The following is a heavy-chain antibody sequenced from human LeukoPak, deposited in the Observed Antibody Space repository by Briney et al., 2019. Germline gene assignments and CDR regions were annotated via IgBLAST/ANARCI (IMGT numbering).Heavy chain of an antibody. Sequence: SETLSLTCTVSGGSISSYYWSWIRQPPGKGLEWIGYIYYSGSTNYNPSLKSRVTISVDTSKNQFSLKLSPVTAADTAVYYCARGVLRFPPDVWGQGTTVTVSS. CDR1: GGSISSYY. CDR3: ARGVLRFPPDV. V-gene: IGHV4-59*01. J-gene: IGHJ6*02. D-gene: IGHD3-3*01. CDR2: IYYSGST.